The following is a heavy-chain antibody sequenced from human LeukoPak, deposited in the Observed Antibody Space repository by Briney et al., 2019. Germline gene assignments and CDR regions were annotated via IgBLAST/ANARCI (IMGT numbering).Heavy chain of an antibody. J-gene: IGHJ5*02. CDR2: IYPGDSDS. CDR1: GYSFTTYW. V-gene: IGHV5-51*01. Sequence: GESLKTSCKGSGYSFTTYWIGWVRQMPGKGLELMGIIYPGDSDSRYSPSFQAQVTISPDKSISPAYLQWSSLQASDTAMYYCARHPPIYGDYVLWFDPWGQGTLVTVSS. CDR3: ARHPPIYGDYVLWFDP. D-gene: IGHD4-17*01.